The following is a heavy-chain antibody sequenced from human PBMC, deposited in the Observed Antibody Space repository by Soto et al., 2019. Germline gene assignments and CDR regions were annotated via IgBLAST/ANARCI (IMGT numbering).Heavy chain of an antibody. D-gene: IGHD2-21*02. V-gene: IGHV1-46*01. CDR1: GDTFTDYY. CDR2: VNPSGGHT. J-gene: IGHJ4*02. CDR3: ASGGHVVVVTAALDY. Sequence: QVQLVQSGAEVKKPGASVKVSCKASGDTFTDYYIHWVRQAPGQGLVWMGTVNPSGGHTTYAQHFLGRMTMTRDTSTSTLYMELTSLTSEDTAVYYCASGGHVVVVTAALDYWGQGTLVTVSS.